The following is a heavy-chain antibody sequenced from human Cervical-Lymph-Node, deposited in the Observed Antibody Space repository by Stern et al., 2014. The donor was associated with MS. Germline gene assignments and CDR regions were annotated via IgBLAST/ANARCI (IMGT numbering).Heavy chain of an antibody. CDR3: ARGSGTAYDLRGDY. CDR1: GYIFTDYY. D-gene: IGHD3-3*01. Sequence: QDQLVESGAEARAPGVSMKVSCKASGYIFTDYYLHWVRQAPGQGLEWLGWINPNSGGTNYAQNFQGRVTMTRDTSISTAYMELRWLGSADTAVYYCARGSGTAYDLRGDYWGQGTLVTVSS. J-gene: IGHJ4*01. CDR2: INPNSGGT. V-gene: IGHV1-2*02.